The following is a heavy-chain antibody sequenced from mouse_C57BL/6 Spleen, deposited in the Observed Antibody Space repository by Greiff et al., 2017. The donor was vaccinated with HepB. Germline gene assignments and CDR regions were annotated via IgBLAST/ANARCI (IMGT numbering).Heavy chain of an antibody. CDR3: ARLRGLLYYFDY. J-gene: IGHJ2*01. CDR2: ISDGGSYT. D-gene: IGHD3-3*01. Sequence: EVMLVESGGGLVKPGGSLKLSCAASGFTFSSYAMSWVRQTPEKRLEWVATISDGGSYTYYPDNVKGRFTISRDNAKNNLYLQMSHLKSEDTAMYYCARLRGLLYYFDYWGQGTTLTVAS. CDR1: GFTFSSYA. V-gene: IGHV5-4*03.